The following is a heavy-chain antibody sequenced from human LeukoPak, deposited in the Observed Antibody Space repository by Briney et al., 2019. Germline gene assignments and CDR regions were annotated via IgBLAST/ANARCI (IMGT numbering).Heavy chain of an antibody. Sequence: GGSLRLSCAASGFTFSSFSMNWFRQAPGKGLEWVSSISSNNNYLHYADSVKGRFSISRDNAKSSLFLQMHGLTVEDTAVYYCARSQTRIGVVFGDWGRGTLVIVSS. CDR3: ARSQTRIGVVFGD. J-gene: IGHJ4*02. CDR2: ISSNNNYL. V-gene: IGHV3-21*01. CDR1: GFTFSSFS. D-gene: IGHD3-3*01.